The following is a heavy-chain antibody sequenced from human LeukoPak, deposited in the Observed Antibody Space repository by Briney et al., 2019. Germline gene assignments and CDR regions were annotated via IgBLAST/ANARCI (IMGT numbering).Heavy chain of an antibody. D-gene: IGHD3-22*01. CDR3: ARDDLYYNDSSGHSDAFDL. J-gene: IGHJ3*01. Sequence: PSETLSLTCTVSGDSISSSSYYWDWIRQSPGKGLEWIGEINHSGGTHYSPSLKSRVTISLDTSKNQFSLRLSSVTAADTAVYYRARDDLYYNDSSGHSDAFDLWGQGTMVTISS. CDR2: INHSGGT. CDR1: GDSISSSSYY. V-gene: IGHV4-39*07.